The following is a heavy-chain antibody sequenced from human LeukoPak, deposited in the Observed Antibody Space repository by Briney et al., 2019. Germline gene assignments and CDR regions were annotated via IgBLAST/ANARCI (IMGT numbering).Heavy chain of an antibody. V-gene: IGHV1-3*01. CDR1: GYTFTSYA. CDR2: INAGNGNT. J-gene: IGHJ4*02. CDR3: ARGAGYCGGDCYLDY. Sequence: ASVKVSCKASGYTFTSYAMHWVRQAPGQRLEWMGWINAGNGNTKYSQKFQGRVTITRDTSASTAYMELSSLRSEDTAVYYCARGAGYCGGDCYLDYWGQGTLVTVSS. D-gene: IGHD2-21*02.